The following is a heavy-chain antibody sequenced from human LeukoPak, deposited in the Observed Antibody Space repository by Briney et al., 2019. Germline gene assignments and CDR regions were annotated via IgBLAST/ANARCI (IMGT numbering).Heavy chain of an antibody. V-gene: IGHV4-30-4*01. J-gene: IGHJ4*02. Sequence: SETLSLTCTVSGGSISSGDYYWSWIRQPPGKGLEWIGYIHYSGSTYYTPSLKSRLTISVDTSRNPFSLKLSSVIAADTAIYYCARDTMQQLVPDYWGQGALVTVSS. CDR1: GGSISSGDYY. CDR2: IHYSGST. CDR3: ARDTMQQLVPDY. D-gene: IGHD6-13*01.